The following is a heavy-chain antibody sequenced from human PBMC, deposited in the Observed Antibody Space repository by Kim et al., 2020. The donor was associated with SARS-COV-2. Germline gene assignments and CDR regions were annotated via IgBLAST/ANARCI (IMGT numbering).Heavy chain of an antibody. J-gene: IGHJ6*02. CDR3: YCFAMDL. CDR2: IQSKTTGGTI. CDR1: GFTFSNAW. V-gene: IGHV3-15*05. Sequence: GGSLRLSCAASGFTFSNAWMTWVRQAPGKGLEWVGRIQSKTTGGTIDYAAPVKGRFTISRDDSENMLFLQMNSLKTEDTDVYYCYCFAMDLWGQGTTVTV.